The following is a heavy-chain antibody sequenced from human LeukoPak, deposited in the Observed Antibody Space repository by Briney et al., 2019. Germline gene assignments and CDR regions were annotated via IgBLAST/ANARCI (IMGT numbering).Heavy chain of an antibody. CDR1: GGSFSGYY. D-gene: IGHD3-9*01. J-gene: IGHJ5*02. CDR3: ARRSSSFLVYNWFDP. Sequence: SETLSLTCAVYGGSFSGYYWSWIRQPPGKGLEWIGEINHSGSTNYNPSLKSRVTISVDTSKNQFSLKLSSVTAAGTAVYYCARRSSSFLVYNWFDPWGQGTLVTVSS. V-gene: IGHV4-34*01. CDR2: INHSGST.